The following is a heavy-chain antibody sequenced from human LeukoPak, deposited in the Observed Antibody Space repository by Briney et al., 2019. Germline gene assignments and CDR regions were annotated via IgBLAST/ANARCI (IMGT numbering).Heavy chain of an antibody. D-gene: IGHD6-25*01. Sequence: SGTLSLTCAVSGGSIRSSNWWSWARQPPGKGLEWIGEIYHSGGTTNYNPSLKSRVTISVDKSKNQFSLQLSSVTAADTALYYCARPTGRGGYPTDPFDIWGQGTMVTVSS. CDR3: ARPTGRGGYPTDPFDI. CDR2: IYHSGGTT. J-gene: IGHJ3*02. CDR1: GGSIRSSNW. V-gene: IGHV4-4*02.